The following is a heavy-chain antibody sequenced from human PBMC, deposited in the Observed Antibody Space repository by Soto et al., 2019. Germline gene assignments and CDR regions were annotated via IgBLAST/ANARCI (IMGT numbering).Heavy chain of an antibody. CDR2: IYHSGST. Sequence: QVQLQESGPGLVKPSGTLSLTCAVSSGSISSSNWWSWVRQPPGKGLEWIGEIYHSGSTNYNPSLMSRSTISVDKSKNQFSLKLSSVTAADAAVYDWGRKGWFGEVNWFDPWGQGTLVTVSS. V-gene: IGHV4-4*02. J-gene: IGHJ5*02. CDR3: GRKGWFGEVNWFDP. D-gene: IGHD3-10*01. CDR1: SGSISSSNW.